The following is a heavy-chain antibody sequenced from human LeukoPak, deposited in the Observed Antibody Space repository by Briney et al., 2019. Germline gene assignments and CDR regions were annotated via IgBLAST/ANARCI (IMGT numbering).Heavy chain of an antibody. V-gene: IGHV3-23*01. Sequence: GGSLRLSCAASGFTFSTYGMNWVRQAPGKGLEWVSAISGSGGSTYYADSVKGRFTISRDNSKNTLYLQMNSLRAEDTAVYYCAKDVYCGGDCYSEIDYWGQGTLVTVSS. CDR2: ISGSGGST. J-gene: IGHJ4*02. CDR1: GFTFSTYG. D-gene: IGHD2-21*02. CDR3: AKDVYCGGDCYSEIDY.